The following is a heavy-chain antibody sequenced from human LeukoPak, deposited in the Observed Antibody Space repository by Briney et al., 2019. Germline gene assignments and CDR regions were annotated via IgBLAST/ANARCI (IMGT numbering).Heavy chain of an antibody. D-gene: IGHD5-18*01. J-gene: IGHJ4*02. Sequence: PGGSLRLSCAASGFTFNSYAMSWVRQAPGRGLEWVSGIGGSGNSTDYADSVKGRFTISRDNSKNTLFLQMNSLRAEDTAVYYCASRGSYGYSDYWGQGTLVTVSS. V-gene: IGHV3-23*01. CDR1: GFTFNSYA. CDR2: IGGSGNST. CDR3: ASRGSYGYSDY.